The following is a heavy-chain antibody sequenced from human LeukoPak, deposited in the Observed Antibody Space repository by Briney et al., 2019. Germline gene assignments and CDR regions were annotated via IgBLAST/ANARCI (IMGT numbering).Heavy chain of an antibody. CDR1: GDSIRSSSNF. D-gene: IGHD6-19*01. J-gene: IGHJ4*02. V-gene: IGHV4-39*01. CDR2: IYYSGST. Sequence: PSETLSLTCSVSGDSIRSSSNFWGWIRQPPGKGLEWIGSIYYSGSTYYNPSLESRVTISVDTSKNQFSLKLSSVTAADTAVYYCATSGWYLLPGVYWGQGTLVTVSS. CDR3: ATSGWYLLPGVY.